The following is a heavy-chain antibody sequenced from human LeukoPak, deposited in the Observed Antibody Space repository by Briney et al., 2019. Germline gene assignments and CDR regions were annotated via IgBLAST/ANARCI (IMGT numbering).Heavy chain of an antibody. CDR3: ARDSGTTGEVKFDP. CDR2: IYNGGII. CDR1: GGSISSYY. D-gene: IGHD3-10*01. J-gene: IGHJ5*02. V-gene: IGHV4-4*07. Sequence: SETLSLTCTVSGGSISSYYWSWIRQPAGKGLEWIGRIYNGGIITYNPSLKSRVTMSIDTSNNQFSLRLRFVTAADTAVYYCARDSGTTGEVKFDPWGQGTLVTVSS.